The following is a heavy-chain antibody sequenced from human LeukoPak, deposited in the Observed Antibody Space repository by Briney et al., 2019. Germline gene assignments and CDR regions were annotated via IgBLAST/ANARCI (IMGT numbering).Heavy chain of an antibody. J-gene: IGHJ4*02. D-gene: IGHD4-17*01. CDR1: GFTFDDYG. CDR3: AKYDGDYN. Sequence: GGSLRLSCATSGFTFDDYGMNWVRQAPGKGLEWVSNINWNGRNVDYADSVKGRFTISRDKAMNSLHLQMNSLRAEDTAVYYCAKYDGDYNWGQGTLVTVSS. V-gene: IGHV3-20*04. CDR2: INWNGRNV.